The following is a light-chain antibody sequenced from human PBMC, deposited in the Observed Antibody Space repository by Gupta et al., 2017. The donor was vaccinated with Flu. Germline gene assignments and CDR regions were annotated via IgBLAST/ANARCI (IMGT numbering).Light chain of an antibody. Sequence: DIVMTQSPDSLAVSLGERATINCKSSHSVLSSSAKRNSLAWYQHKPGQHPKLLIYWASNRESGVPDRVSGGGSGTDCTLNISSLQAEDVAVYYCHQYERLQYTFGQGTRVEIK. V-gene: IGKV4-1*01. CDR3: HQYERLQYT. J-gene: IGKJ2*01. CDR2: WAS. CDR1: HSVLSSSAKRNS.